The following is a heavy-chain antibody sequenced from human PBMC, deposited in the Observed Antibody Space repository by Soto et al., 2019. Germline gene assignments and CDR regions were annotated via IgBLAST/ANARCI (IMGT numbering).Heavy chain of an antibody. CDR2: IYFTGST. CDR3: ARGGSWFDP. Sequence: SETLSLTCTVSSGSTSPHYWSWIRQSPGKGLEWIAYIYFTGSTNYNPSLKSRVTISIDTSKNQFSLKLASVTAADTAVYYCARGGSWFDPWGQGTLVTVSS. CDR1: SGSTSPHY. V-gene: IGHV4-59*11. J-gene: IGHJ5*02.